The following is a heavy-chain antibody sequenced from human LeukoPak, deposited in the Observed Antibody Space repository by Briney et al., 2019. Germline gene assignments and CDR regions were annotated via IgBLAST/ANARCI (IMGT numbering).Heavy chain of an antibody. CDR1: GFTFSSYA. V-gene: IGHV3-30-3*01. CDR2: ISYDGSNK. Sequence: GRSLRLSCAASGFTFSSYAMHWVRQAPGKGLEGVAVISYDGSNKYYADSVKGRFTISRDNSKNTLYLQMNSLRAEDTAVYYCARDHGSGSYYPYFDYWGQGTLVTVSS. CDR3: ARDHGSGSYYPYFDY. D-gene: IGHD3-10*01. J-gene: IGHJ4*02.